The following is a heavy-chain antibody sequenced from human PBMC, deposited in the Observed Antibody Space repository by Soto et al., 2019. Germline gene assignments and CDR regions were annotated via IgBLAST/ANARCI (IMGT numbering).Heavy chain of an antibody. J-gene: IGHJ5*02. CDR2: IYPGDSDT. V-gene: IGHV5-51*01. CDR1: GYSFTSYW. D-gene: IGHD3-3*01. Sequence: PGESLKISCKGSGYSFTSYWIGWVRQMPGKGLEWMGIIYPGDSDTRYSPSFQGQVTISADKSISTAYLQWSSLKASDTAMYYCARAAPERFLEWLGNWFDPWGQGTLVTVSS. CDR3: ARAAPERFLEWLGNWFDP.